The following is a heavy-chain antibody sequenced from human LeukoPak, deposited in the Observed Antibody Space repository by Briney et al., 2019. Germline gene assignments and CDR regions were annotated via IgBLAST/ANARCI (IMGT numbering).Heavy chain of an antibody. CDR2: IYYTERT. CDR3: ARAGQGYCISGGCYLSLDY. V-gene: IGHV4-39*07. CDR1: GVSITSSSYY. Sequence: SETLSLTCSVSGVSITSSSYYWGWLRQPPGKGLVWIVSIYYTERTNYSPSLKSRVTISVDTSKNQFSLKLNSVTAAATAVYYCARAGQGYCISGGCYLSLDYWGQGTLVTVSS. J-gene: IGHJ4*02. D-gene: IGHD2-2*01.